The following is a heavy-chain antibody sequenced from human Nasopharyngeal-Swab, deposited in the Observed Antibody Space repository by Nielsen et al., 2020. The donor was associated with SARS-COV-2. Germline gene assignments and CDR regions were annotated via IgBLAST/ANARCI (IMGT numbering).Heavy chain of an antibody. V-gene: IGHV4-59*01. J-gene: IGHJ4*02. D-gene: IGHD3-3*01. Sequence: RQAPGKGLEWTGYIYYSGSTNYNPSLKSRVTISVDTSKNQFSLKLSSVTAADTAVYYCARGGRGIFGVVTNFDYWGQGTLVTVSS. CDR2: IYYSGST. CDR3: ARGGRGIFGVVTNFDY.